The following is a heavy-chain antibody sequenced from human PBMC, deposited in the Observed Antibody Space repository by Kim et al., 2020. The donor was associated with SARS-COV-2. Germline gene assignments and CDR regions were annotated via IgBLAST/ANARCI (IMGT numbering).Heavy chain of an antibody. D-gene: IGHD7-27*01. CDR2: T. Sequence: TNSNPTLKSRVTISVDTSKNQFSLRRSSVTAADTAVYYCARVLGISNFDYWGQGTLVTVSS. CDR3: ARVLGISNFDY. J-gene: IGHJ4*02. V-gene: IGHV4-34*01.